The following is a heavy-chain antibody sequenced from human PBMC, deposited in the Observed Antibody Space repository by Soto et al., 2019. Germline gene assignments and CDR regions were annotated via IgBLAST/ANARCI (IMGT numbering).Heavy chain of an antibody. D-gene: IGHD2-2*01. Sequence: QLQLQESGPGLVKPSETLSLTCTVSGGSISSRGYYWGWIRQPPGKGLDWFGTIYYSGSTYYNPSLKSRVTITLDSPNTQFSLKLSSVTAADTAVYYCATSDRFDPGGQGTLVTVSS. CDR1: GGSISSRGYY. J-gene: IGHJ5*02. CDR3: ATSDRFDP. CDR2: IYYSGST. V-gene: IGHV4-39*01.